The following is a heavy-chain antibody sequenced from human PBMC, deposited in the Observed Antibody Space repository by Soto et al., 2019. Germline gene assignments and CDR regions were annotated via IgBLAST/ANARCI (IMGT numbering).Heavy chain of an antibody. CDR2: IYSSGST. CDR1: GFTFSSND. Sequence: EVQLVESGGGLIQPGGSLRLSCAASGFTFSSNDMNWVRQAPGKGLEWVSLIYSSGSTSYADSVKGRFTISRDNSKNTLYLQMGSLKAEDTAVYYCATRPLLPGAPWGQGTMVTVSS. J-gene: IGHJ3*01. V-gene: IGHV3-53*01. D-gene: IGHD3-22*01. CDR3: ATRPLLPGAP.